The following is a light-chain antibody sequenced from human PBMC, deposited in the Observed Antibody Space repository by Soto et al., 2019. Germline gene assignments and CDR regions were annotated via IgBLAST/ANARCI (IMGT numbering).Light chain of an antibody. Sequence: QSVLTQPASVSGSPGQSITISCTGTSSDTAGYNYVSWYQQHPGKAPKLMIYEVSNRPSGVSNRFSGSQSGNTASLTISGLQAEDEANYYCSSYTTSNTPLYVLGTGTKATVL. CDR3: SSYTTSNTPLYV. V-gene: IGLV2-14*01. CDR2: EVS. CDR1: SSDTAGYNY. J-gene: IGLJ1*01.